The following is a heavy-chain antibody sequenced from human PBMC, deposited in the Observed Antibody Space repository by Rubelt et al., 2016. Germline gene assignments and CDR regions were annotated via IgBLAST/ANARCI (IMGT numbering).Heavy chain of an antibody. CDR2: ISYSGST. Sequence: QLQLQESGPGLLKPSETLSLTCTVYGGSFNAYYWSWIRQAPGEGLEWVGTISYSGSTSYNPSLKSRVTISVDTSKNQFSRRLSSVTAADTAVYYCARVPSGSIDYWGQGTLVTVSA. V-gene: IGHV4-39*01. CDR1: GGSFNAYY. D-gene: IGHD7-27*01. J-gene: IGHJ4*02. CDR3: ARVPSGSIDY.